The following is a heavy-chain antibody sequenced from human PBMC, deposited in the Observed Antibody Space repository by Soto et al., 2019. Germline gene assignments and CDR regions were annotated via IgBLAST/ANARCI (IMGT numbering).Heavy chain of an antibody. J-gene: IGHJ6*02. V-gene: IGHV3-48*02. CDR2: ISSSSSTI. D-gene: IGHD6-6*01. CDR1: GFTFSSYS. Sequence: GGSLRLSCAASGFTFSSYSMNWVRQPPGKGLEWVSYISSSSSTIYYADSVKGRFTISRDNAKNSLYLQMDSLRDEDTAVYYCAREEVGSSPGKYYYGMDVWGQGTTVTVSS. CDR3: AREEVGSSPGKYYYGMDV.